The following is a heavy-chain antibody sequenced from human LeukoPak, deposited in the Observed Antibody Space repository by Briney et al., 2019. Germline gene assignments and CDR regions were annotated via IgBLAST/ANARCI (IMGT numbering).Heavy chain of an antibody. D-gene: IGHD2-2*02. Sequence: PGGSLRLSCEASGFTFDDYGMSWVRQSTGKGLEWVSAITNWNGGSTGYADSVRGRFTISRDNAKNSLYLQMNSLRAEGTALYYCARCSRSSTDCYSAFDIWGQGTMVTVSS. CDR1: GFTFDDYG. CDR3: ARCSRSSTDCYSAFDI. V-gene: IGHV3-20*04. CDR2: ITNWNGGST. J-gene: IGHJ3*02.